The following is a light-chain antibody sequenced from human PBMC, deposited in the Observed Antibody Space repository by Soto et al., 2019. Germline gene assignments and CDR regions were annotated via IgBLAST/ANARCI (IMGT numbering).Light chain of an antibody. CDR3: SSYTSSSTPYV. CDR2: EVS. J-gene: IGLJ1*01. Sequence: QSALTQPASVSGSPGQSITISCTGTSSDVGGYNDVSWYQQHPGKAPKLMIYEVSNRPSGVSNRFSGSKSGNTASLTISGLQSEDEADYDCSSYTSSSTPYVFGTGTKLTVL. CDR1: SSDVGGYND. V-gene: IGLV2-14*01.